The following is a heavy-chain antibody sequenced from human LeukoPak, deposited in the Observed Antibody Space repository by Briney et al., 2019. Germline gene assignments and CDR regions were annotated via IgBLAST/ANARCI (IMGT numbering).Heavy chain of an antibody. D-gene: IGHD4-11*01. J-gene: IGHJ4*02. Sequence: GGSLRLSCAASGFTFSSYGMHWVRQAPGKGLEWVAVISYDGSNKYCADSVKGRFTISRDNSKNTLYLQMNSLRAEDTAVYYCARGDYRDYFDYWGQGTLVTVSS. CDR2: ISYDGSNK. V-gene: IGHV3-30*03. CDR1: GFTFSSYG. CDR3: ARGDYRDYFDY.